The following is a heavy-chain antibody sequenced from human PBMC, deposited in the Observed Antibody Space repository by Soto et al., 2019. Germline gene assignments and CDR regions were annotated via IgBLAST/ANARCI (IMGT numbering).Heavy chain of an antibody. V-gene: IGHV3-7*01. CDR1: GFTFSSYW. CDR3: ARDQRAVAGTSGYYYYMDV. J-gene: IGHJ6*03. D-gene: IGHD6-19*01. Sequence: GGSLRLSCAASGFTFSSYWMSWVRQAPGKGLEWVANIKQDGSEKYYVDSVKGRFTISRDNAKNSLYLQMNSLRAEDTAVYYCARDQRAVAGTSGYYYYMDVWGKGTTVTVSS. CDR2: IKQDGSEK.